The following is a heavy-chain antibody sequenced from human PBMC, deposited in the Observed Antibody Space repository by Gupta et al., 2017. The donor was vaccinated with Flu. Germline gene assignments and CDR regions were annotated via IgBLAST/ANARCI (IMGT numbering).Heavy chain of an antibody. CDR3: AGRRDGYNLGVDD. D-gene: IGHD5-24*01. J-gene: IGHJ4*02. CDR1: GGSITNTLYY. V-gene: IGHV4-39*01. CDR2: ISHSGDT. Sequence: QLQLQESGPGLVKPSETLSLTCSVSGGSITNTLYYWGCIRQTPGQGLEWIGSISHSGDTFYNPSLKGRATMSLDTSKNQFSLNVNSVTVADTAVYYCAGRRDGYNLGVDDWGQGSLVTVSS.